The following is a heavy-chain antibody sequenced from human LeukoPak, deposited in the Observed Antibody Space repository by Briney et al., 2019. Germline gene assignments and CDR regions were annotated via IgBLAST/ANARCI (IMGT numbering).Heavy chain of an antibody. CDR3: ARASLWFELNDAFDI. Sequence: PGGSLRLSCAASGFTFSSYGMHWVRQAPGKGLEWVAFIRYDGSNKYYADSVKGRFTISRDNSKNTLYLQMNSLRAEDTAVYYCARASLWFELNDAFDIWGQGTMVTVSS. CDR1: GFTFSSYG. J-gene: IGHJ3*02. V-gene: IGHV3-30*02. CDR2: IRYDGSNK. D-gene: IGHD3-10*01.